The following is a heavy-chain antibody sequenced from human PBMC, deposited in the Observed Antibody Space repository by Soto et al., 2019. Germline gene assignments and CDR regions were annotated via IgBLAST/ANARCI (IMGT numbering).Heavy chain of an antibody. CDR2: INPNSGVA. Sequence: VELVQSGAEVEKPGAAVRISCKTSGYTFIAYYIHWVRQAPGQGLEWMGWINPNSGVANYAQKFQGRVTMTRDTSISTVYMELTKMRSEDTTIYYCARQGSGSEYPQYFYYGMDVWGQGTTAAASS. V-gene: IGHV1-2*02. J-gene: IGHJ6*02. D-gene: IGHD5-12*01. CDR1: GYTFIAYY. CDR3: ARQGSGSEYPQYFYYGMDV.